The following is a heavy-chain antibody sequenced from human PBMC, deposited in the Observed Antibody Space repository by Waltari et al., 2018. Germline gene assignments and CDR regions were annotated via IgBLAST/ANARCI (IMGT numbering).Heavy chain of an antibody. V-gene: IGHV4-34*01. CDR3: ARSDYSNTDAFDI. Sequence: QVQLQQWGAGLLKPSETLSLTCAVYGGSFSGYYWSWIRQPPGKGLGWIGEINHSGSTNYNPTLKSRVTISVDTSKNQFSLKLSSVTAADTAVYYCARSDYSNTDAFDIWGQGTMVTVSS. D-gene: IGHD4-4*01. CDR1: GGSFSGYY. J-gene: IGHJ3*02. CDR2: INHSGST.